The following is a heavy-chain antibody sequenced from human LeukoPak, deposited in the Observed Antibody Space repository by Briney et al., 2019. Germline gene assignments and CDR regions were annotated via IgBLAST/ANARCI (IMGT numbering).Heavy chain of an antibody. V-gene: IGHV4-59*08. CDR2: IHYSGNT. CDR3: AGLFYGVDWFDP. D-gene: IGHD4-17*01. J-gene: IGHJ5*02. Sequence: PSKTLSLTCTVSGGSIGNHYWNWIRQPPGKGLEWIGYIHYSGNTNYNPSLKSRVTISGDTSKNQFSLKVNSVTAADTAVYYCAGLFYGVDWFDPWGQGALVTVSS. CDR1: GGSIGNHY.